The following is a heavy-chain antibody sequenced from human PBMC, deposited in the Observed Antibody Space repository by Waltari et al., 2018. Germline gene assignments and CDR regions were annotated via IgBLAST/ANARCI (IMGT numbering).Heavy chain of an antibody. Sequence: QAQLVQSEAEVRKPGASVKVSCQASGYNFIDYYVHWVRQAPGQGLEWMGCVNPNSGGTMYLRKFEGWVTFSTDTSVNTAYMEVTRLKSDDTATYFCARARAWGPKAFDVWGQGTRLTVSS. CDR2: VNPNSGGT. V-gene: IGHV1-2*04. J-gene: IGHJ3*01. D-gene: IGHD7-27*01. CDR3: ARARAWGPKAFDV. CDR1: GYNFIDYY.